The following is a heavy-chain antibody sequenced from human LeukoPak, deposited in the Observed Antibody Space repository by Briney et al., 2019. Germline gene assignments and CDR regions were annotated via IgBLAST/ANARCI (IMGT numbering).Heavy chain of an antibody. CDR1: GYIFINYG. V-gene: IGHV1-18*01. J-gene: IGHJ2*01. D-gene: IGHD4-17*01. CDR3: ARYGDYAPRYFDL. Sequence: ASVKVSCKASGYIFINYGICWVRQAPGQGLEWMGWISAYSGNTKYAQKFQGRPTMITDTSTSTAYMDLRSLRSDDTAVYYCARYGDYAPRYFDLWGGGTLVTVSS. CDR2: ISAYSGNT.